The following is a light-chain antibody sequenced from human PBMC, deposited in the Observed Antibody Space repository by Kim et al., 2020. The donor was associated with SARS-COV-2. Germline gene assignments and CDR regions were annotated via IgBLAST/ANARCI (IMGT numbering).Light chain of an antibody. Sequence: ISCRPSQSLVHRDGNTCLNWFQQRTGQSPRRLIYKVSNRDSGVPDRFSGSGSGTDFTLKIRGVEAEDVGVYYCMQNTQWPPITFGQGTRLEIK. J-gene: IGKJ5*01. CDR2: KVS. CDR3: MQNTQWPPIT. V-gene: IGKV2-30*02. CDR1: QSLVHRDGNTC.